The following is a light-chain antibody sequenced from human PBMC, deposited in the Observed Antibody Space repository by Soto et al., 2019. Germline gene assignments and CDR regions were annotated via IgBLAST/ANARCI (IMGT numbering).Light chain of an antibody. CDR1: QSVSSY. V-gene: IGKV3-11*01. CDR2: DAS. CDR3: QQRSNWPPFT. Sequence: EIVLTQSPATLSLSPGERATLSCRACQSVSSYLAWYQQKPGQAPRLLIYDASNRATGIPARFSGSGSGTDFTLTISNLEPEDFAVYYCQQRSNWPPFTFGPGTKVDI. J-gene: IGKJ3*01.